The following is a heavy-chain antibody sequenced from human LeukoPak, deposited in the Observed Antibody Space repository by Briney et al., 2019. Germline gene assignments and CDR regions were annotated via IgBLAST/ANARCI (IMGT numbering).Heavy chain of an antibody. V-gene: IGHV3-33*08. D-gene: IGHD6-13*01. J-gene: IGHJ3*02. Sequence: PGGSLRLSCAASGLTFSNYGMHWVRQAPGKGLEWVAVISADGNHEYYTDSVKGRFTISRDNSKNTLYLQMNSLRAEDTALYHCARAIAAAGTGDAFDIWGQGTMVTVSS. CDR3: ARAIAAAGTGDAFDI. CDR1: GLTFSNYG. CDR2: ISADGNHE.